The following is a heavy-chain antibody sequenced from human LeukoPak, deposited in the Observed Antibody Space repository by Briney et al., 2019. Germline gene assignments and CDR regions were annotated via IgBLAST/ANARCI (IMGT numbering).Heavy chain of an antibody. CDR3: ARGDSVVTAAY. V-gene: IGHV3-53*01. D-gene: IGHD2-21*02. CDR1: GFTFSSYA. Sequence: GGSLRLSCAASGFTFSSYAMCWVRQAPGKGLEWVSVIYSGGCTYYADSVKGRFTISRGNSKNTLYLQMNSLRAEDTAVYYCARGDSVVTAAYWGQGTLVTVSS. CDR2: IYSGGCT. J-gene: IGHJ4*02.